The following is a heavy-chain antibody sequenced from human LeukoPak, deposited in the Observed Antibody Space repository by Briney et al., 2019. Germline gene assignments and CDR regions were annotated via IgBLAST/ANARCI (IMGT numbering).Heavy chain of an antibody. CDR2: ISAFSGNT. J-gene: IGHJ4*02. D-gene: IGHD1-14*01. CDR3: TRDRVGGDLTGGSLY. Sequence: ASVKVSCKTSGYIFNNFGITWVRQAPGQGLEWMGWISAFSGNTVYTQKVQGRLTLTTDTSTSTAFMELRNLKSDDTGIYYCTRDRVGGDLTGGSLYWGQGTLVTVS. CDR1: GYIFNNFG. V-gene: IGHV1-18*01.